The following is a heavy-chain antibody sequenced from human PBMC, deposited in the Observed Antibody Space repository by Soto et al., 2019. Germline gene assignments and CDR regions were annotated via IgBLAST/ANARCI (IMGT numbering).Heavy chain of an antibody. CDR2: MNPNTGST. V-gene: IGHV1-8*01. D-gene: IGHD3-3*01. J-gene: IGHJ3*01. Sequence: QVQLVQSGAEVKRPGASVKVACKASGYTFTSYDVNWVRQATGHGLEWMGWMNPNTGSTGYAQKFQGRVTMTRNTSINTAYMELSSLISEDTAVYYCATNCDFWSGYSHSREGGFDFWGQGTLLIVSS. CDR3: ATNCDFWSGYSHSREGGFDF. CDR1: GYTFTSYD.